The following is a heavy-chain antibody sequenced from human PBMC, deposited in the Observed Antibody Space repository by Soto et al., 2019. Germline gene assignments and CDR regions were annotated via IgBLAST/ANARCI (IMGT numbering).Heavy chain of an antibody. D-gene: IGHD3-16*01. Sequence: ASVKVSCKASGYTFTSYGISWVRHAPGQGLEWMGWISAYNGNTNYAQKLQGRVTMTTDTSTSTAYMELRSLRSDDTAVYYCARAMGVPRVYYYYYGMDGWGQGTTVTVSS. J-gene: IGHJ6*02. CDR1: GYTFTSYG. V-gene: IGHV1-18*01. CDR2: ISAYNGNT. CDR3: ARAMGVPRVYYYYYGMDG.